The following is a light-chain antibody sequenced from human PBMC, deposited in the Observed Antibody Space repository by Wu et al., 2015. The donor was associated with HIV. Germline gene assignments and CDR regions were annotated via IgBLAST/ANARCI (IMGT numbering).Light chain of an antibody. J-gene: IGKJ5*01. Sequence: EGVLTQSPDTLSLSPGERATLSCRASQSVTYYLAWYQQKPGQALRLLIHDVSSRASGIPARFSGSGSGTDFTLTISSLEPEDFAVYYCQQGSNWPLTFGQGTRLEIK. V-gene: IGKV3-11*01. CDR1: QSVTYY. CDR3: QQGSNWPLT. CDR2: DVS.